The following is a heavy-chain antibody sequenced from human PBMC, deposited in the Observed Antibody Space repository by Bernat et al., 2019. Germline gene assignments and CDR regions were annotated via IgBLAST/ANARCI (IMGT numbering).Heavy chain of an antibody. CDR1: GFTFSDYY. CDR2: ISISGSTI. D-gene: IGHD3-9*01. Sequence: QVQLVESGGGLVKPGGSLRLSCAASGFTFSDYYMSWIRQAPGKWLEWVSYISISGSTIYYADSVKGRFTISRDNTKNSLYLQMNSLSAEDTAVYYCAREDFDWLGTGYSFDYWGQGTLVTVSS. V-gene: IGHV3-11*01. J-gene: IGHJ4*02. CDR3: AREDFDWLGTGYSFDY.